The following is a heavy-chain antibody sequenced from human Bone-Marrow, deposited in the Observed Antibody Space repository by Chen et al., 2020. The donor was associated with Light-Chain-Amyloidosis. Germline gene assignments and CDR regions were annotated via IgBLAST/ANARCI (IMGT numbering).Heavy chain of an antibody. D-gene: IGHD2-15*01. Sequence: EVQLVESGGGLVRPGGSLRPSCAASGFTFSTNSMTWVRQAPGTGLEWVSCISGRISYIFVADSVKGLFTISRDNAKNSLYLKLDGLRYEDTAIYYCARCNGGTCYSSGYFHGMAVWGQGTTVTVSS. CDR2: ISGRISYI. J-gene: IGHJ6*02. CDR1: GFTFSTNS. V-gene: IGHV3-21*01. CDR3: ARCNGGTCYSSGYFHGMAV.